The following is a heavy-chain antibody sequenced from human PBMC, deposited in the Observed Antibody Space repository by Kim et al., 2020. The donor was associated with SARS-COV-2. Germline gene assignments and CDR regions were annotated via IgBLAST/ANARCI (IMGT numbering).Heavy chain of an antibody. CDR1: GFTFSSYA. Sequence: GGSLRLSCAASGFTFSSYAMHWVRQAPGKGLEWVAVISYDGSNKYYVDSVKGRFTISRDNSKNTLYLQMNSLRAEDTAVYYCARDQLSVSYDFWSGYYRYNWFDPWGQGTLVTVSS. CDR3: ARDQLSVSYDFWSGYYRYNWFDP. V-gene: IGHV3-30*04. D-gene: IGHD3-3*01. CDR2: ISYDGSNK. J-gene: IGHJ5*02.